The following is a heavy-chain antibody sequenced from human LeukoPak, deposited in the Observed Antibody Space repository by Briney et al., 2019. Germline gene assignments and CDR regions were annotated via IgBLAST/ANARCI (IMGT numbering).Heavy chain of an antibody. Sequence: PGGSLRLSCAASGFTFSNTWMSWVRQAPGKGLAWVSCISGSGAKTYYADSVKGRFTISRDNAKNSLYLQMNSLRAEDTAVYYCARDAPQGGSGGSCYPYWGQGTLVTVSS. CDR2: ISGSGAKT. J-gene: IGHJ4*02. V-gene: IGHV3-21*01. CDR3: ARDAPQGGSGGSCYPY. D-gene: IGHD2-15*01. CDR1: GFTFSNTW.